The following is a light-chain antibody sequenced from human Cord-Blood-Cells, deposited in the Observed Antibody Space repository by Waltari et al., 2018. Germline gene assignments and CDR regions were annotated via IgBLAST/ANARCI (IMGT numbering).Light chain of an antibody. CDR3: CSYAGSSTLV. CDR2: EVS. CDR1: SSDVGRYNL. J-gene: IGLJ3*02. V-gene: IGLV2-23*02. Sequence: QSALTPPASVSGSPGQSLTISCTGTSSDVGRYNLVPWYQQHPGKAPKLMIYEVSKRPSGVSNRFSGSKSGNTASLTISGLQAEDEADYYCCSYAGSSTLVFGGGTKLTVL.